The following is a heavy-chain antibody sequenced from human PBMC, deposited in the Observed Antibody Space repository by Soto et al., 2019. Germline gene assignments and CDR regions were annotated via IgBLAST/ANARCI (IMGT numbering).Heavy chain of an antibody. CDR3: ARAPASRRSGGSCYWYYLDY. V-gene: IGHV1-69*06. J-gene: IGHJ4*02. CDR2: TIPIFGTA. Sequence: QVQLVQSGAEVKKPGSSVKVSCKASGGTFSSYAISWVRQAPGQGLEWMGGTIPIFGTANYAQKFQGRVTITADKSTSTAYMELRRLRSEDTAVYYCARAPASRRSGGSCYWYYLDYWGQGTLVAVSS. CDR1: GGTFSSYA. D-gene: IGHD2-15*01.